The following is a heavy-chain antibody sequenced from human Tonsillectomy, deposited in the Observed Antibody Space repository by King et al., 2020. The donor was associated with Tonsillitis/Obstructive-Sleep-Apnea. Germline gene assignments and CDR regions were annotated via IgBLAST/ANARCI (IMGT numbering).Heavy chain of an antibody. V-gene: IGHV4-34*01. CDR2: INHSGST. CDR1: GGSFSGYY. Sequence: VQLQQWGAGLLKPSETLSLTCAVYGGSFSGYYWSWIRQPPGKGLEWIGEINHSGSTNYNPSLKSRVTISVDTSKNQFSLKRTSVTAADTAVYYCARGPAYCGGDCPTPAYYFDYWGQGTLVTVSS. J-gene: IGHJ4*02. CDR3: ARGPAYCGGDCPTPAYYFDY. D-gene: IGHD2-21*01.